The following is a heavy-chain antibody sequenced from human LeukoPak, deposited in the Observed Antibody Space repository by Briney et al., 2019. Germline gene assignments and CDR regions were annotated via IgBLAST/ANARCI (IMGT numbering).Heavy chain of an antibody. J-gene: IGHJ4*02. Sequence: ASVTVSCKVSGYTLTELSMHWVRQAPGKGLEGMGGFDPEDGETIYAQKFQGRVTVTEDTSTDTAYMELSSLRSEDTAVYYCATDPLGSSSSDYWGQGTLVTVSS. CDR3: ATDPLGSSSSDY. D-gene: IGHD6-6*01. V-gene: IGHV1-24*01. CDR1: GYTLTELS. CDR2: FDPEDGET.